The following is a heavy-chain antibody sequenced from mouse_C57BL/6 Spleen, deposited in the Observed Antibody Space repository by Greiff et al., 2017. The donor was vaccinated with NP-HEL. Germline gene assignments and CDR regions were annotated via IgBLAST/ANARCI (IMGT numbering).Heavy chain of an antibody. CDR2: IWTGGGT. Sequence: VQLVESGPGLVAPSQSLSITCTVSGFSLTSYAISWVRQPPGKGLEWLGVIWTGGGTNYNSALKSRLSISKDNSKSQVFLKMNSLQTDDTARYYCARGVEHYYGSSYLYAMDYWGQGTSVTVSS. V-gene: IGHV2-9-1*01. CDR3: ARGVEHYYGSSYLYAMDY. J-gene: IGHJ4*01. CDR1: GFSLTSYA. D-gene: IGHD1-1*01.